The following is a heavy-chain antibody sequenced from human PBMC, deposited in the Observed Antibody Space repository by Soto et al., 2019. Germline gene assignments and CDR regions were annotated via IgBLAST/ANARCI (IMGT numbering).Heavy chain of an antibody. Sequence: PSETLSLTCAVSGGSISSSNWWSWVRQPPGKGLEWIGEIYHSGSTNYNPSLKSRVTISVDKSKNQFSLKLSSVTAADTAVYYCARSIVVVTATPSGWFDPWGQGTLVTVSS. CDR1: GGSISSSNW. CDR3: ARSIVVVTATPSGWFDP. D-gene: IGHD2-21*02. V-gene: IGHV4-4*02. CDR2: IYHSGST. J-gene: IGHJ5*02.